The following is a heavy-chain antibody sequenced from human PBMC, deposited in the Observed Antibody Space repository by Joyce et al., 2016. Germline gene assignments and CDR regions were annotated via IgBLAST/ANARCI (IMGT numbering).Heavy chain of an antibody. CDR3: ARDRGGSFLDY. J-gene: IGHJ4*02. V-gene: IGHV4-31*03. D-gene: IGHD1-26*01. Sequence: QVQLQESGPGLVKPSQTLSLTCTVSGGSIRSASYYWSWIRRHPGKGLEWIGYIFYTGSTYYNPSLKSRVNISIDTANNQFSLKLTSMTAADAAVYYCARDRGGSFLDYWGQGTLVTVSS. CDR2: IFYTGST. CDR1: GGSIRSASYY.